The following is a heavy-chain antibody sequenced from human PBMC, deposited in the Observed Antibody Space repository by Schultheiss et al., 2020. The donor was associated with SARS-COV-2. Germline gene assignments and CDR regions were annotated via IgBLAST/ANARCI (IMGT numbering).Heavy chain of an antibody. Sequence: GGSLRLSCAASGFTFSSYAMHWVRQAPGKGLEWVAVIWYDGSNKYYADSVKGRFTISRDNSKNTLYLQMNSLRAEDTAVYYCARDEVAAAGNFDYWGQGTLVTVSS. CDR1: GFTFSSYA. D-gene: IGHD6-13*01. V-gene: IGHV3-33*08. CDR3: ARDEVAAAGNFDY. CDR2: IWYDGSNK. J-gene: IGHJ4*02.